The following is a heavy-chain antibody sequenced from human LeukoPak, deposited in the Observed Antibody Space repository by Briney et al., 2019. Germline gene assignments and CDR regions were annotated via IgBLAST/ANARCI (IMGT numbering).Heavy chain of an antibody. CDR3: ARCSGGSCYSGVDY. D-gene: IGHD2-15*01. J-gene: IGHJ4*02. V-gene: IGHV1-18*01. Sequence: ASVTVSCKSSVYTFTNYGISWVRQAPGQGLEWMGWISAYNGNTNYAQKLQGRVTMTTDTSTSTAYMELRSLRSDDTAVYYCARCSGGSCYSGVDYWGQGTLVTVSS. CDR1: VYTFTNYG. CDR2: ISAYNGNT.